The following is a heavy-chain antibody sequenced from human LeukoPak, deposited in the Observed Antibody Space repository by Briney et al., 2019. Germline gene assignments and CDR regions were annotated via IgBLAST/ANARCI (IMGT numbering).Heavy chain of an antibody. CDR2: IWYDGYNK. D-gene: IGHD2-15*01. CDR1: GFTFSSYG. J-gene: IGHJ4*02. CDR3: ASAATLSTPYYDY. V-gene: IGHV3-33*01. Sequence: PGRSLRLSCAASGFTFSSYGMHGVRQARGKGLEGVALIWYDGYNKYYADSVKGRFTISRDNSKNTLYLEMNSLRAEDTAIYYCASAATLSTPYYDYWGQGTLVTVSS.